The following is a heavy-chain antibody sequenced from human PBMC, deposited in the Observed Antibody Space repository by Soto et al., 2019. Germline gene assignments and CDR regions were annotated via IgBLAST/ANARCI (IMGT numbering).Heavy chain of an antibody. J-gene: IGHJ4*02. CDR3: ARLLRRGYSYGIDY. CDR1: GGSISSSSYY. D-gene: IGHD5-18*01. CDR2: IYYSGST. Sequence: QLQLQESGPGLVKPSETLSLTCTVSGGSISSSSYYWGWIRQPPGKGLEWIGSIYYSGSTYYNPSLKSRVPISVDTAKNQFSLKLSYVTAADTAVYYCARLLRRGYSYGIDYWGQGTLVTVSS. V-gene: IGHV4-39*01.